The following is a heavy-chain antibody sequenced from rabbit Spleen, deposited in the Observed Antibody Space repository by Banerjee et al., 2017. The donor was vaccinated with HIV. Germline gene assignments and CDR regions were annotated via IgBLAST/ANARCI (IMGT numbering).Heavy chain of an antibody. Sequence: LQESGGGLVQPEGSLTLTCTASGFSFSSSYWICWVRQAPGKGLEWIACIYGGASGSAYYASWPKGRFTISKTSSTTVTLQMTSLTDADTATYFCARGGYGGHIFAMGLWGQGTLVTVS. CDR3: ARGGYGGHIFAMGL. D-gene: IGHD4-2*01. V-gene: IGHV1S45*01. J-gene: IGHJ4*01. CDR1: GFSFSSSYW. CDR2: IYGGASGSA.